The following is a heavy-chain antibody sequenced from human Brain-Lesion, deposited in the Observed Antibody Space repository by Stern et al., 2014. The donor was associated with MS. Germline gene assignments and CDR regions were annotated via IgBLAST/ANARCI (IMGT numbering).Heavy chain of an antibody. J-gene: IGHJ6*02. CDR3: ARDQRGITIFGVVTDYYYLGMDV. D-gene: IGHD3-3*01. CDR2: INPNTGGT. Sequence: MKLAESGAEVKKPGASVKVSCKTSGYIFTGYYIHWVRQAPGQGLEWMAWINPNTGGTKYAQKFQGRVTMSRDTSISTAYVELSSLTSDDTAVYYCARDQRGITIFGVVTDYYYLGMDVWGQGTTVTVSS. CDR1: GYIFTGYY. V-gene: IGHV1-2*02.